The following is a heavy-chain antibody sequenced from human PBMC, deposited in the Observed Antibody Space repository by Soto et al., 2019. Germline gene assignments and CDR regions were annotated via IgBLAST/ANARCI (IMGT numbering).Heavy chain of an antibody. CDR2: ISYDGSNK. V-gene: IGHV3-30-3*01. D-gene: IGHD2-21*01. Sequence: QVQLVESGGGVVQPGRSLRLSCAASGFTFSSYAMHWVRQAPGKGLEWVAVISYDGSNKYYADSVKGRFTISRDNSKNXLYLQMNSLRAADTAVDYCARYKVIHTRDYYGMDVWGEGTTVTVSS. CDR1: GFTFSSYA. J-gene: IGHJ6*04. CDR3: ARYKVIHTRDYYGMDV.